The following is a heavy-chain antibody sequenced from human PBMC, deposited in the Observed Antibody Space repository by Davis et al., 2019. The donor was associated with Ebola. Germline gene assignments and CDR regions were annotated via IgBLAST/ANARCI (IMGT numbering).Heavy chain of an antibody. Sequence: SVKVSCKASGGTFSSYAISWVRQAPGQGLEWMGGIIPIFGTANYAQKFQGRVTITADESTSTAYMELSSLRSEDTAVYYCARGPDFGSRTDFFDYWGPGTLVTVSS. CDR3: ARGPDFGSRTDFFDY. CDR1: GGTFSSYA. D-gene: IGHD3-10*01. CDR2: IIPIFGTA. V-gene: IGHV1-69*13. J-gene: IGHJ4*02.